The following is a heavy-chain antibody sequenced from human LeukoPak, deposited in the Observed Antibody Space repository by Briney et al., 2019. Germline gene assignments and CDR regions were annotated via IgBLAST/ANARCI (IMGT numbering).Heavy chain of an antibody. CDR3: ARADYYDILIGYQFDY. J-gene: IGHJ4*02. Sequence: ASVKVSCKASGYTFTGYYMHWVRQAPGQGLEWMGWINPNSGGTNYAQKFQGRVTMTRDTSISTAYMELSSLRSEDTAVYYCARADYYDILIGYQFDYWGQGTLVTVSS. CDR2: INPNSGGT. D-gene: IGHD3-9*01. CDR1: GYTFTGYY. V-gene: IGHV1-2*02.